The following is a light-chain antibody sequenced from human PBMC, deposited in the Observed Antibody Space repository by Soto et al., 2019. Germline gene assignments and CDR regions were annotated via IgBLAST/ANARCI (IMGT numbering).Light chain of an antibody. CDR1: SSNIGSNY. V-gene: IGLV1-47*01. Sequence: QSALTHPPSASGTPGQRVTISCSVSSSNIGSNYVYWYQQLPGTAPKLLIYRNNQRPSGVPDRFSGSKSGTSASLAISGLRSEDEADYYCAAWDDSLSGHYVFGTGTKVTVL. J-gene: IGLJ1*01. CDR3: AAWDDSLSGHYV. CDR2: RNN.